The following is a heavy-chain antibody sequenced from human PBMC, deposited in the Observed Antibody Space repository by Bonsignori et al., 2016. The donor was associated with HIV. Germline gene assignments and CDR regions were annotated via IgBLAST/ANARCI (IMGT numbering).Heavy chain of an antibody. J-gene: IGHJ4*02. V-gene: IGHV4-34*01. Sequence: RQAPGKGLEWIGEINHSGSTNYNPSLKSRVTISVDTSKNQFSLKLNSLTAADTAVYYCARTYDFWSGQHFDYWGQGTLVTVSS. D-gene: IGHD3-3*01. CDR3: ARTYDFWSGQHFDY. CDR2: INHSGST.